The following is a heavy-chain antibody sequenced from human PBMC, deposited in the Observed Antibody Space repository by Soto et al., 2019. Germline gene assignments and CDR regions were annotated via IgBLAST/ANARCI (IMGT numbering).Heavy chain of an antibody. CDR3: AKGLGRYYFDY. Sequence: PGGSLRLSCAASGFTFSSYGMHWVRQAPGKGLEWVAVISYDGSNKYYADSVKGRFTISRDNSKNTLYLQMNSLRAEDTAVYYCAKGLGRYYFDYWGQGTLVTVSS. CDR1: GFTFSSYG. J-gene: IGHJ4*02. V-gene: IGHV3-30*18. CDR2: ISYDGSNK.